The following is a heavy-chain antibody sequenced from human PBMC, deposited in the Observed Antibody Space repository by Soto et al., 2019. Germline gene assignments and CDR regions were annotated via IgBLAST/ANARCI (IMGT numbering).Heavy chain of an antibody. V-gene: IGHV4-59*01. CDR3: AREGVSSSWYNYYGMDV. Sequence: QVQLQESGPGLVKPSETLSLTCTVSGGSISSYYWSWIRQPPGKGLEWIGYIYYSGSTNYNPSPKRRVTLSEDTSKNHFAQKLSSVTAAATAVYYCAREGVSSSWYNYYGMDVWGQGTTVTVSS. J-gene: IGHJ6*02. CDR2: IYYSGST. CDR1: GGSISSYY. D-gene: IGHD6-13*01.